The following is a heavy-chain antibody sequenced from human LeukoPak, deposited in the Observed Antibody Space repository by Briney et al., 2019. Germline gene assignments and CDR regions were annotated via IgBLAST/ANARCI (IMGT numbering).Heavy chain of an antibody. J-gene: IGHJ4*02. CDR3: GRDQTPFY. V-gene: IGHV3-7*01. Sequence: GGSLKLSCAASGFTFSSYWMTWVRQAPGKGLEWVATIKHDGSEDYYLDSVKGRFTISGDNAKSSMWLQMSSLRAEDTAVYYCGRDQTPFYWGQGSLVTVSS. D-gene: IGHD2-15*01. CDR1: GFTFSSYW. CDR2: IKHDGSED.